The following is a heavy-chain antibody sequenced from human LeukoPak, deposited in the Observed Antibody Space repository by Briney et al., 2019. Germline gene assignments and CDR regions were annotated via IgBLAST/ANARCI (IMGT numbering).Heavy chain of an antibody. Sequence: GESLKISCAASGFTFSSYAMSWVRQAPGKGLEWVSAISGSGIGTYYADSVKGRFTISRDNSKNTLYLQMGSLRAEDMAVYYCARVAPWELLGGSDYWGQGTLVTVSS. D-gene: IGHD1-26*01. V-gene: IGHV3-23*01. CDR1: GFTFSSYA. CDR2: ISGSGIGT. CDR3: ARVAPWELLGGSDY. J-gene: IGHJ4*02.